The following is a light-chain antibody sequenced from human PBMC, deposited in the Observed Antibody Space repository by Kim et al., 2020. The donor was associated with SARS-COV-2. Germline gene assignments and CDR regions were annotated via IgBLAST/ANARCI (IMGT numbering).Light chain of an antibody. CDR2: DVS. CDR1: SSDVGGYNY. V-gene: IGLV2-11*01. J-gene: IGLJ3*02. Sequence: SPGKSVTISCTGTSSDVGGYNYVSWYQQHPGKAPKLMIYDVSKRPSGVPDRFSGSKSGNTASLTISGLQAEDEADYYCCSYAGSWVFGGGTQLTVL. CDR3: CSYAGSWV.